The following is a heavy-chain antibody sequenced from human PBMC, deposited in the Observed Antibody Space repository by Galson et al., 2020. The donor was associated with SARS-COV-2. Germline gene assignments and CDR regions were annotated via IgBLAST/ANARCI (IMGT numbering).Heavy chain of an antibody. D-gene: IGHD2-21*01. Sequence: GGSLRLSCAASGFTFNSYSLNWVRQTPGKGLEWVSSISRNSKYIYYADSLKGRFTVSRDNAKNSLYLQMDSLRAEDTAVYYCTRTDCAGDCRSHDAFDIWGQGTVVTVSS. CDR1: GFTFNSYS. V-gene: IGHV3-21*01. CDR2: ISRNSKYI. CDR3: TRTDCAGDCRSHDAFDI. J-gene: IGHJ3*02.